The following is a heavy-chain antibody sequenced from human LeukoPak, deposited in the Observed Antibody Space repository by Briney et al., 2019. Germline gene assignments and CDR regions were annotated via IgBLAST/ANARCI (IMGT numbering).Heavy chain of an antibody. D-gene: IGHD3-16*02. V-gene: IGHV3-30*03. CDR3: STGGVWGSYRYILEY. CDR1: GFTFSSYG. Sequence: GRSLRLSCAASGFTFSSYGMHWVRQAPGKGLEWVAVISYDGSNKYYADSVKGRFTISRDNSKNTLYLQMNSLKTEDTAVYYCSTGGVWGSYRYILEYWGQGTLVTVSS. J-gene: IGHJ4*02. CDR2: ISYDGSNK.